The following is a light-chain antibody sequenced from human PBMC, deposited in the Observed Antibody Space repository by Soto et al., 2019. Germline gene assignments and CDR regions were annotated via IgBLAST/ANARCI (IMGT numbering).Light chain of an antibody. Sequence: QSVLTQPPSVSGAPGQRVTISCTGSSSDIGAGYDVHWYQQLPGTAPKLLIYGNSNRPSGVPDRFSGSKSGTSASLAITGLQAEDEAHYYCQSFDSSLRGVFGIGTKVTVL. CDR2: GNS. V-gene: IGLV1-40*01. CDR3: QSFDSSLRGV. J-gene: IGLJ1*01. CDR1: SSDIGAGYD.